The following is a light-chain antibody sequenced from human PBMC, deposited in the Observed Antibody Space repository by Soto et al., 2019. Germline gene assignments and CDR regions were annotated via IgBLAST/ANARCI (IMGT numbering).Light chain of an antibody. V-gene: IGKV1-12*01. J-gene: IGKJ4*01. CDR3: QQANSFPLT. Sequence: DIQMTQSPSSVSASVGDRVTITCRASQAISSWLAWYQQKPGKAPKLLIYAASSLQSGVPSRFSGSGSGTDFTLTIGGLQPEDFATYYCQQANSFPLTFGGGTKVEIK. CDR1: QAISSW. CDR2: AAS.